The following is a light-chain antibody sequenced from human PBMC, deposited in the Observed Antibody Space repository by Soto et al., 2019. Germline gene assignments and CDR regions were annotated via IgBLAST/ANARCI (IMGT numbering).Light chain of an antibody. J-gene: IGLJ1*01. Sequence: QSVLTQPASVSGSPGQSITISCTGTSSDVGGYNYVSWYQQHPGKAPKLMIYDVSNRPSGVSNRFSGSKSGNTASLTISGLQAEDEADYYCSSYTSSSTRGFGTGTKSPS. V-gene: IGLV2-14*01. CDR2: DVS. CDR1: SSDVGGYNY. CDR3: SSYTSSSTRG.